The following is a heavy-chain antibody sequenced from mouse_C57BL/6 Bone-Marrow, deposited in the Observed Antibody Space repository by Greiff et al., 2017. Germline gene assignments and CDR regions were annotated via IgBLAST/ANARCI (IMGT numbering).Heavy chain of an antibody. V-gene: IGHV5-16*01. Sequence: VESEGGLVQPGSSMKLSCTASGFTFSDYYMAWVRQVPEKGLEWVANINYDGSSTYYLDSLKSRFIISRDNAKNILYLQMSSLKSEDTATYYCARDGGYWGQGTTLTVSS. J-gene: IGHJ2*01. CDR2: INYDGSST. CDR1: GFTFSDYY. CDR3: ARDGGY.